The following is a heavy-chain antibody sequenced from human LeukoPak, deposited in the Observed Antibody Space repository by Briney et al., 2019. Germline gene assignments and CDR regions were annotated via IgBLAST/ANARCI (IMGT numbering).Heavy chain of an antibody. Sequence: PGGSLRLSCAASGFTFDDYAMHWVRQAPGKGLEWVSGISWNSGSIGYADSVKGRFTISRDNAKNSLYLQMNSLRAEDMALYYCAKDLYYDFSRAFDIWGQGTMVTVSS. V-gene: IGHV3-9*03. CDR3: AKDLYYDFSRAFDI. J-gene: IGHJ3*02. D-gene: IGHD3-3*01. CDR1: GFTFDDYA. CDR2: ISWNSGSI.